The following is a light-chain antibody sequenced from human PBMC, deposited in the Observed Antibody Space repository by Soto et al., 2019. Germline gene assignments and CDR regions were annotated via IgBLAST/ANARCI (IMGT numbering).Light chain of an antibody. Sequence: DIVMTQSPDSLAVSLGERATINCRSSQSVLYRSSNKNYLAWYQQKPGQPPKLLIYWASTRESGVPDRFSGSGSGTDFTLTISSLQADDVAVYYCQQYCSSPWTLGQGTKLEIK. CDR3: QQYCSSPWT. J-gene: IGKJ1*01. V-gene: IGKV4-1*01. CDR2: WAS. CDR1: QSVLYRSSNKNY.